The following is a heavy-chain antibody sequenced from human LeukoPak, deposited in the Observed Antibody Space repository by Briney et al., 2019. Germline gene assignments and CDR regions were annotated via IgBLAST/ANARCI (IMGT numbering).Heavy chain of an antibody. J-gene: IGHJ6*02. D-gene: IGHD2-15*01. V-gene: IGHV3-33*01. CDR1: GFTFSSSG. Sequence: GGSLRLSCAASGFTFSSSGMHWVRQAPGKGLEWVSVIWYDGSDIYYAESVKGRFTISRDNSKNTLYLQMNSLRAEDTAIYYCARVQACNGGNCYRRHYFYGMDVWGQGTTVTVSS. CDR3: ARVQACNGGNCYRRHYFYGMDV. CDR2: IWYDGSDI.